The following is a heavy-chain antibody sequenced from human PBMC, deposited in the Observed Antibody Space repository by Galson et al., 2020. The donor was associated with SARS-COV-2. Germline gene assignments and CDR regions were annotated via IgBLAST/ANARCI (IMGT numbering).Heavy chain of an antibody. V-gene: IGHV4-39*01. D-gene: IGHD5-18*01. J-gene: IGHJ6*02. Sequence: ETSETLSLTCTVSGGSISSSSYYWGWIRQPPGKGLEWIGSIYYSGSTYYNPSLKSRVTISVDTSKNQFSLKLSSVTAADTAVYYCATTDTAMVNYYYGMDVWGQGTTVTVSS. CDR1: GGSISSSSYY. CDR2: IYYSGST. CDR3: ATTDTAMVNYYYGMDV.